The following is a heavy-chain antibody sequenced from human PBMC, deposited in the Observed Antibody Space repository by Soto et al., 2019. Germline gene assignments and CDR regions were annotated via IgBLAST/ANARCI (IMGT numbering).Heavy chain of an antibody. V-gene: IGHV3-30*18. D-gene: IGHD5-18*01. Sequence: GGSLRLSCAASGFTFSSYGMHWVRQAPGKGLEWVAVISYDGSNKYYADSVKGRFTISRDNSKNTLYLQMNSLRAEDTAVYYCAKFDVDTAMYYYGMDVWGQGTTVTVSS. CDR3: AKFDVDTAMYYYGMDV. J-gene: IGHJ6*02. CDR2: ISYDGSNK. CDR1: GFTFSSYG.